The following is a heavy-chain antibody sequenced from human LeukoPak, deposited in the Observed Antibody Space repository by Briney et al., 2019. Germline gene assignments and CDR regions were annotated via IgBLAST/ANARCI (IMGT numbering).Heavy chain of an antibody. V-gene: IGHV3-48*01. J-gene: IGHJ4*02. D-gene: IGHD4-17*01. CDR1: GFTFRSYI. CDR3: ARHYSTVTTFFDY. CDR2: ITGGSTTI. Sequence: GGSLRLSCGASGFTFRSYIMNWVRQAPGKGLEWVSYITGGSTTIYYADSVKGRFTISRDNAKNSLYLQMNSLRAEDTAVYYCARHYSTVTTFFDYWGQGTLVTVSS.